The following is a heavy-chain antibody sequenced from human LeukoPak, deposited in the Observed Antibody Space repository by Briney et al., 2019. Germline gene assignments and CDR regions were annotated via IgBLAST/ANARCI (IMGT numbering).Heavy chain of an antibody. D-gene: IGHD3-22*01. CDR3: VREYYDSSGYFHY. V-gene: IGHV4-59*01. CDR1: GGSISSDY. Sequence: SETLSLTCTVSGGSISSDYWSWIRRPPGKGLEWIGYIYYSGSTNYNPSLKSRLTISVDTSKDQFSLKLSSVTAADTAVYYCVREYYDSSGYFHYWGQGTLVTVSS. J-gene: IGHJ4*02. CDR2: IYYSGST.